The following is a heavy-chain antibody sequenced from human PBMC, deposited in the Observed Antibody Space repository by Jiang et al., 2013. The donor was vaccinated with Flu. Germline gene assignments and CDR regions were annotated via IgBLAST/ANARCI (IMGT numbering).Heavy chain of an antibody. D-gene: IGHD2-21*01. Sequence: GGGLVQPGGPETRCVASGFPLSRYWIDWVRQAPGKGLEWVASINGDGSVKNYLDSVNGRFSISIDNAKNSVFLQLSSLKAEETAVYYCARSYFGAFDVWGRGTKVIVSS. CDR2: INGDGSVK. CDR3: ARSYFGAFDV. V-gene: IGHV3-7*01. J-gene: IGHJ3*01. CDR1: GFPLSRYW.